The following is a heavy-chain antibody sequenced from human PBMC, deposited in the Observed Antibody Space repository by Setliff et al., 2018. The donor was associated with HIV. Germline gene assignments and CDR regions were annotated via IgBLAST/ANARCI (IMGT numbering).Heavy chain of an antibody. J-gene: IGHJ3*01. V-gene: IGHV4-39*01. CDR2: IAT. CDR1: GASIGSSGDY. CDR3: GRHRPFTASDV. Sequence: PSETLSLTCTVSGASIGSSGDYWGWIRQPPGKGLEWVGSIATHFKSSLESRVTISLDASKNQISVKFSSVTASDTAIYYCGRHRPFTASDVWGQGTMVTVS.